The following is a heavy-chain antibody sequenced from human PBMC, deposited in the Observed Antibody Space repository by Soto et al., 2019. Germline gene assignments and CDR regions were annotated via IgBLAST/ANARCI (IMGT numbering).Heavy chain of an antibody. CDR2: IKSKTDGGTT. D-gene: IGHD3-10*01. CDR1: GFTFSNAW. J-gene: IGHJ5*02. V-gene: IGHV3-15*01. CDR3: TTEYAGYYGSGSSGRWFDP. Sequence: GGSLRLSCAASGFTFSNAWMSWVRQAPGKGLEWVGRIKSKTDGGTTDYAAPVKGRFTISRDDSKNTLYLQMNSLKTEDTAVYYCTTEYAGYYGSGSSGRWFDPWGQGTLVTVSS.